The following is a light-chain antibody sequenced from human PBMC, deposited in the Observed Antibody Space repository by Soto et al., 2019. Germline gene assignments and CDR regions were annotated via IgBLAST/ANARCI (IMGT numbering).Light chain of an antibody. J-gene: IGLJ1*01. CDR2: AVS. CDR1: SSDVGGYNY. CDR3: CSYTVSGTYV. Sequence: QPASVSGSPGQSITISCTGTSSDVGGYNYVSWYQQHPGKAPKLMIYAVSNRPSGVSNRFSGSKSGNTATLTISGLQAEDEADYYCCSYTVSGTYVFGTGTKVTVL. V-gene: IGLV2-14*01.